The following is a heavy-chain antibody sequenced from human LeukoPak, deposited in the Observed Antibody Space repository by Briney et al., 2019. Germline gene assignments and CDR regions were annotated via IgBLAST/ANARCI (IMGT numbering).Heavy chain of an antibody. CDR3: TTDRGIAVRPLFDH. J-gene: IGHJ4*02. CDR1: GFTFSDYY. Sequence: GGSLRLSCAASGFTFSDYYMNWIRQAPGKGLEWISYISGSGSIIYYADSVKGRFTISRDNAKNSLYLQMNSLKTEDTAVYYCTTDRGIAVRPLFDHWGQGTLVTVSS. CDR2: ISGSGSII. V-gene: IGHV3-11*01. D-gene: IGHD6-6*01.